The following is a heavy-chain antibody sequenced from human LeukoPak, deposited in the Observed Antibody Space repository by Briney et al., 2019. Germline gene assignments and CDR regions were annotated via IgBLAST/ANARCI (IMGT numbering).Heavy chain of an antibody. CDR3: ARPRDCSSTSCYPYYDFWSGRGAFDI. Sequence: SETLSLTCTVSGGSISSSSYYWGWIRQPPGKGLEWIGSIYYSGSTCYNPSLKSRVTISVDTSKNQFSLKLSSVTAADTAVYYCARPRDCSSTSCYPYYDFWSGRGAFDIWGQGTMVTVSS. CDR2: IYYSGST. J-gene: IGHJ3*02. CDR1: GGSISSSSYY. D-gene: IGHD2-2*01. V-gene: IGHV4-39*01.